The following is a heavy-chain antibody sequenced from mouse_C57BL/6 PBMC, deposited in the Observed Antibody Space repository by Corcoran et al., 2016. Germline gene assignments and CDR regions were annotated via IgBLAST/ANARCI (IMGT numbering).Heavy chain of an antibody. CDR2: IYWDDDK. CDR1: GFSLSTSGMG. CDR3: ARGGDYYGSSYYFDY. Sequence: QVTLKESGPGILQSSQTLSLTCSFSGFSLSTSGMGVSWIRQPSGKGLEWLAHIYWDDDKRYNLSLKSRLTISKDTSRNQVFLKITSVDTADTATYYCARGGDYYGSSYYFDYWGQGTTLTVSS. V-gene: IGHV8-12*01. J-gene: IGHJ2*01. D-gene: IGHD1-1*01.